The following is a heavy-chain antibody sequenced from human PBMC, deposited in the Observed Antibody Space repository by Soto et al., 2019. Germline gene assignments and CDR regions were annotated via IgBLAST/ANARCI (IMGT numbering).Heavy chain of an antibody. V-gene: IGHV3-21*01. CDR2: ISSSSSYI. J-gene: IGHJ4*02. Sequence: GSLRLSCAASGFTFSSYSMNWVRQAPGKGLEWVSSISSSSSYIYYADSVKGRFTISRDNAKNSLYLQMNSLRAEDTAVYYCARGGRITILGWDWGQGTLVTVSS. CDR3: ARGGRITILGWD. CDR1: GFTFSSYS. D-gene: IGHD3-3*01.